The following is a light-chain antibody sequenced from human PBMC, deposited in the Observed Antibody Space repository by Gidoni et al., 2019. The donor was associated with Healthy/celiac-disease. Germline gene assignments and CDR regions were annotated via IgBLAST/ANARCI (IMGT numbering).Light chain of an antibody. V-gene: IGKV3-20*01. CDR3: QQYGSSPPRFT. CDR1: QSVSSSY. J-gene: IGKJ3*01. CDR2: GAS. Sequence: IVLTQSPGTLSLSPGERATLSCRASQSVSSSYLAWYQQKPGQAHRLLIYGASSRATGIPDRFSGSGSGTDFTLTISRLEPEDFAVYYCQQYGSSPPRFTFGPGTKVDIK.